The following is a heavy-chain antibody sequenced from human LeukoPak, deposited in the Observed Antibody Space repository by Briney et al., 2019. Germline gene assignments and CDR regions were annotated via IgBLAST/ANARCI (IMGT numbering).Heavy chain of an antibody. Sequence: GGSLRLSCEASGFTFSSYSMTWVRQAPGKGLEWVSYISSSSIIYYADSMKGRFTISRDNAKNSLYLQMNSLKDEDTAVYYCASQDYGFENWGQGALVTVSS. D-gene: IGHD4-17*01. J-gene: IGHJ4*02. CDR3: ASQDYGFEN. CDR1: GFTFSSYS. V-gene: IGHV3-48*02. CDR2: ISSSSII.